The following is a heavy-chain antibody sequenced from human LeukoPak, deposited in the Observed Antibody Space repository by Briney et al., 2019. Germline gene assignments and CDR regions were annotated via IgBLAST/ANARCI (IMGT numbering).Heavy chain of an antibody. Sequence: ASVKVSCKASGYTFTSYGISWVRQAPGQGLEWMGWIGAYNGNTNYAQKLQGRVTMTTDTSTSTAYMELRSLRSDDTAVYYCARGGGGHCSSTSCPTPDYWGQGTLVTVSS. D-gene: IGHD2-2*01. J-gene: IGHJ4*02. CDR3: ARGGGGHCSSTSCPTPDY. CDR2: IGAYNGNT. CDR1: GYTFTSYG. V-gene: IGHV1-18*04.